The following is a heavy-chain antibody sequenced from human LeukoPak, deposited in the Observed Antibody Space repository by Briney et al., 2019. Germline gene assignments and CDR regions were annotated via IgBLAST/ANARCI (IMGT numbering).Heavy chain of an antibody. CDR2: INPTSGDT. J-gene: IGHJ4*02. Sequence: ASVKVSCKASGYTFTGYYMHWVRQAPGQGLEWMGLINPTSGDTNYAQKFQGGVTMTRDTSISTAYMKLSRLRSDDTAVYYCAREENYCTGSTCPFDYWGQGTLVTVSS. CDR1: GYTFTGYY. CDR3: AREENYCTGSTCPFDY. D-gene: IGHD2-8*02. V-gene: IGHV1-2*02.